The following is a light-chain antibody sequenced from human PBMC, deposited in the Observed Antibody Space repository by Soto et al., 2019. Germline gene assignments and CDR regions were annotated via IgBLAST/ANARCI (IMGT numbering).Light chain of an antibody. CDR3: QQYNDWPPIT. CDR1: QTIDYN. V-gene: IGKV3D-15*01. CDR2: GAS. Sequence: EILMTQSPATLSVSPGERATLSCRASQTIDYNLAWYQQKPGQAPRLLIYGASSRANGIADRFSGSGSGTDFTLTISSLQSEDSAVYFCQQYNDWPPITFGGGTKV. J-gene: IGKJ4*01.